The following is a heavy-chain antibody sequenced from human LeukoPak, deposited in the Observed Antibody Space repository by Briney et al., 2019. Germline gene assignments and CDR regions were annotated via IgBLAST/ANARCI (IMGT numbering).Heavy chain of an antibody. J-gene: IGHJ6*02. D-gene: IGHD2-15*01. CDR3: ARDWPVVVVAAMGPDEEGYGMDV. V-gene: IGHV1-2*02. CDR1: GYTFTGYY. CDR2: INPNSGGT. Sequence: ASVKVSCKASGYTFTGYYMHSVRQAPGQGLEWMGWINPNSGGTNYAQKFQGRVTMTRDTSISTAYMELSRLRSDDTAVYYCARDWPVVVVAAMGPDEEGYGMDVWGQGTTVTVSS.